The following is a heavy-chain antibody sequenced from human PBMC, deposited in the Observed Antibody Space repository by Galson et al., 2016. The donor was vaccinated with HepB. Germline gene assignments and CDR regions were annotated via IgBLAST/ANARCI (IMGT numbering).Heavy chain of an antibody. D-gene: IGHD1-26*01. CDR2: ISGSGTYT. J-gene: IGHJ2*01. Sequence: SLRLSCAASGFTITDYYMTWFRQSPGKGLEWVSYISGSGTYTNYADSVNGRFTISRDNAKDSMDLQMNSLTAEDTAVYYCARRGLRSAADWYFDLWGRGTLVTVS. CDR3: ARRGLRSAADWYFDL. V-gene: IGHV3-11*06. CDR1: GFTITDYY.